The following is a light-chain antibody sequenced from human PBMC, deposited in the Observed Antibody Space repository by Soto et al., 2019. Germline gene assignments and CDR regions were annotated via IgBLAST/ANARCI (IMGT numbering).Light chain of an antibody. CDR2: DAS. CDR1: QSVSSN. Sequence: ETVMTQSPATLSVSPGERPTLSCRASQSVSSNLAWYQQKPGQAPRLLIYDASTSDTGIPARFSGSGSGTEFTLTISSLQSEDFAVYYCQQYNTWPLTFGPGTKVDIK. V-gene: IGKV3-15*01. J-gene: IGKJ3*01. CDR3: QQYNTWPLT.